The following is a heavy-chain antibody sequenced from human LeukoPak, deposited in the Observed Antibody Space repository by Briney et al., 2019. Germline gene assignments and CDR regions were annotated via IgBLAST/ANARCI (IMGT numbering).Heavy chain of an antibody. CDR2: ISGSGGST. D-gene: IGHD6-6*01. J-gene: IGHJ4*02. CDR1: GFTFSSYA. Sequence: PGGSLRLSCAASGFTFSSYAMSWVRQAPGKGLEWVSAISGSGGSTYYADSVEGRFTISRDNSKNTLYLQMNSLRAEDTAVCYCAKGGPAARLFDYWGQGTLVTVSS. V-gene: IGHV3-23*01. CDR3: AKGGPAARLFDY.